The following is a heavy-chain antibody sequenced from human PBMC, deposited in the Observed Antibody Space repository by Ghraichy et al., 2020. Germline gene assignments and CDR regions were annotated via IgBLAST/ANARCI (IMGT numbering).Heavy chain of an antibody. D-gene: IGHD3-16*01. CDR1: GYTFTSYD. V-gene: IGHV1-8*01. CDR3: AILDLRSGYHYYYYYGMDV. J-gene: IGHJ6*02. Sequence: ASVKVSCKASGYTFTSYDINWVRQATGQGLEWMGWMNPNSGNTGYAQKFQGRVTMTRNTSISTAYMELSSLRSEDTAVYYCAILDLRSGYHYYYYYGMDVWGQGTTVTVSS. CDR2: MNPNSGNT.